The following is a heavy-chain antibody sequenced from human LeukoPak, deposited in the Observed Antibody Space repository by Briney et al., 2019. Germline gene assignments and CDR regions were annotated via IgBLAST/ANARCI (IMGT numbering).Heavy chain of an antibody. CDR2: IYHSGST. CDR3: GTNYVFWSVFFDY. D-gene: IGHD3-3*01. V-gene: IGHV4-59*04. CDR1: GVSISSYY. Sequence: SETLSLTCTVSGVSISSYYWSWIRQPPGKGLEWIGYIYHSGSTYYNPSLKSRVTISVDTSKNQFSLKLSSVTAADTAVYYCGTNYVFWSVFFDYWGQEPLVTVSS. J-gene: IGHJ4*02.